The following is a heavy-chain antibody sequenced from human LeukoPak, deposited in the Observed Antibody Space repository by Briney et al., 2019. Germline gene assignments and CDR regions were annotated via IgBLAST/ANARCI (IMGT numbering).Heavy chain of an antibody. Sequence: GGSLRLSCAASGFTFSEYAMHWVRQAPGKGLEGLAVISYDGRQKYYGDSVKGRFTISRDNPKNTLYLQMNSLRDDDTAVYYCARVFLERLTSGYFDNWGQGTLVTVSP. D-gene: IGHD3-3*01. CDR1: GFTFSEYA. J-gene: IGHJ4*02. V-gene: IGHV3-30-3*01. CDR2: ISYDGRQK. CDR3: ARVFLERLTSGYFDN.